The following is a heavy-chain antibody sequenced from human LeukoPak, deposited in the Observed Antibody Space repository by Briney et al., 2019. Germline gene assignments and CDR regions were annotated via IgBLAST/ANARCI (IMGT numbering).Heavy chain of an antibody. D-gene: IGHD2-2*01. V-gene: IGHV1-18*01. CDR2: ISGNNDDP. CDR1: GYTFSNFG. J-gene: IGHJ4*02. CDR3: ARDGTSTDDY. Sequence: ASVKVSCKTSGYTFSNFGINWVRQAPGQGLEWMGWISGNNDDPNYGQKFQGRFTVTTDSSTSTAYMELRNLRFDDTAVYYCARDGTSTDDYWGQGTLVTVSS.